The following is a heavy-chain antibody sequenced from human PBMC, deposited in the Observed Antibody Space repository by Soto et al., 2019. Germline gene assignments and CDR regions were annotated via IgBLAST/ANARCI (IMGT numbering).Heavy chain of an antibody. Sequence: ASVKVSCKSSGGTFSSHSINWVRQAPGQGLEWMGGIIPIFGPANFAKKFQGRVTITADESTTTAYMELSSLTSEDTAVYCCATGSFTSTGGRIGYHYNAMDVWGQGTTVTVSS. J-gene: IGHJ6*02. V-gene: IGHV1-69*13. D-gene: IGHD1-1*01. CDR1: GGTFSSHS. CDR2: IIPIFGPA. CDR3: ATGSFTSTGGRIGYHYNAMDV.